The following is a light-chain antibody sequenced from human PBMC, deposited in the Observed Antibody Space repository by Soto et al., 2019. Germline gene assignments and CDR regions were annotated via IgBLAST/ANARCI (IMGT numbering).Light chain of an antibody. V-gene: IGKV3-15*01. J-gene: IGKJ3*01. Sequence: EIVMTQSPSTLSVSPGERATLSCRASQTVSSNLAWYPQKPGQAPRLLLYGASTRATGIPARFSGSGCGTECTRTIRSLQSEDFAVYYCQQYNSWPPIFTFGPGTKVDIK. CDR2: GAS. CDR3: QQYNSWPPIFT. CDR1: QTVSSN.